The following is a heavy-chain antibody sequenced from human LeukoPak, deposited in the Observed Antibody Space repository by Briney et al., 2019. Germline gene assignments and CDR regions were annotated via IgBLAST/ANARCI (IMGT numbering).Heavy chain of an antibody. D-gene: IGHD3-3*01. CDR3: AIMSYDFWSGYYKDYMDV. Sequence: ASVKVSCKASGYTFTSYDISWVRQATGQGLEWMGWMNPNSGNTGCAQKFQGRVTMTRNTSISTAYMELSSLRSEDTAVYYCAIMSYDFWSGYYKDYMDVWGKGTTVAVSS. CDR1: GYTFTSYD. J-gene: IGHJ6*03. V-gene: IGHV1-8*01. CDR2: MNPNSGNT.